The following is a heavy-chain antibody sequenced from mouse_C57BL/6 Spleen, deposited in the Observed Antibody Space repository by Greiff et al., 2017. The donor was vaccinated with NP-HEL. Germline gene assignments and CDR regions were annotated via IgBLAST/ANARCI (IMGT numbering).Heavy chain of an antibody. CDR1: GFTFSSYA. J-gene: IGHJ2*01. V-gene: IGHV5-4*03. CDR2: ISDGGSYT. Sequence: EVKLMESGGGLVKPGGSLKLSCAASGFTFSSYAMSWVRQTPEKRLEWVATISDGGSYTYYPDNVKGRFTISRDNAKNNLYLQMSHLKSEDTAMYCWARRRGNYFDYWGQGTTLTVSS. CDR3: ARRRGNYFDY.